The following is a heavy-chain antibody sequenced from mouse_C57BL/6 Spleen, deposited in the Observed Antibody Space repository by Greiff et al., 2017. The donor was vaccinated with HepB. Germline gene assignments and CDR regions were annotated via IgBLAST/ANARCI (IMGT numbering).Heavy chain of an antibody. D-gene: IGHD1-1*01. V-gene: IGHV2-9-1*01. CDR2: IWTGGGT. CDR1: GFSLTSYA. CDR3: ARIPRITTVVATDYAMDY. Sequence: QVQLKESGPGLVAPSQSLSITCTVSGFSLTSYAISWVRQPPGKGLEWLGVIWTGGGTNYNSALKSRLSISKDNSKSQVFLKMNSLQTDDTARYYCARIPRITTVVATDYAMDYWGQGTSVTVSS. J-gene: IGHJ4*01.